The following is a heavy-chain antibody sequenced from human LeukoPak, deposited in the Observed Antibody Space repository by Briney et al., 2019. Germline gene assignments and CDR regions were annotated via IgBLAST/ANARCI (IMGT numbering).Heavy chain of an antibody. CDR3: ARHLYGGSYSLFGY. Sequence: GESLKISCKGSGYSFTDYWIAWVRQMRGKGLEWIGIIYPGDSDTRYSPSFQGQVTISADKSISTAYLQWSSLKASDSAMYYCARHLYGGSYSLFGYWGQGTLVTVSS. J-gene: IGHJ4*02. V-gene: IGHV5-51*01. D-gene: IGHD1-26*01. CDR2: IYPGDSDT. CDR1: GYSFTDYW.